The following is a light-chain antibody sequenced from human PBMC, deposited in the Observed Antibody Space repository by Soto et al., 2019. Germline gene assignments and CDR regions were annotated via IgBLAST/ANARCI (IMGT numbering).Light chain of an antibody. CDR2: AAS. CDR3: QQRGNYPLT. V-gene: IGKV1-9*01. Sequence: LLTQSPSSLSASVGDRVTITCRASPGISSYLAWYQQEPGKAPKLLIYAASTVQTGVPSRFSGSGAGTDFTLTISSLQPDEFATYYCQQRGNYPLTFGQGTRLEIK. CDR1: PGISSY. J-gene: IGKJ5*01.